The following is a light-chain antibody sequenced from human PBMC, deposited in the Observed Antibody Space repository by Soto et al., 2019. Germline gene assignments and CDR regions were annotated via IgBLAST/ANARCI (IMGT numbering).Light chain of an antibody. J-gene: IGLJ3*02. CDR1: SSDVGGYNY. V-gene: IGLV2-14*01. CDR3: SSYTRSSTRV. Sequence: QSALTQPASVSGSPGQSITISCTGTSSDVGGYNYVSWYHQHPGKAPKLMIYEVSNRPSGVSNRFSGSKSGNTASLTISGLQAEDEADYYCSSYTRSSTRVFGGGTQLTVL. CDR2: EVS.